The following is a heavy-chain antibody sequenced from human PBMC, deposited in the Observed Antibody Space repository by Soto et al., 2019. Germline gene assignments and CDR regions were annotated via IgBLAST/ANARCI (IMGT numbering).Heavy chain of an antibody. V-gene: IGHV3-33*01. CDR2: IWYDGTQK. Sequence: PGGSLRLSWEASGFTFNTYIMHWVRQPPGKGLEWLAAIWYDGTQKYYADSVKGRFIISRDNSKKTLYLEMNSLRAEDTAVYYCARAGGTTVTGLWHFDSWGQGTLVTVSS. D-gene: IGHD4-17*01. J-gene: IGHJ4*02. CDR1: GFTFNTYI. CDR3: ARAGGTTVTGLWHFDS.